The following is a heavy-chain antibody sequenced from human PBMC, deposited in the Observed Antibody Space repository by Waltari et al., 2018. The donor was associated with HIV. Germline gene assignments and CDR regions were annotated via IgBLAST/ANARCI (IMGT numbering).Heavy chain of an antibody. V-gene: IGHV1-18*01. CDR1: GYTLTSSG. D-gene: IGHD3-22*01. Sequence: QVQLVQSGAEVKKPGASVKVSCKASGYTLTSSGISWVRQASGQGLEWMGWISAYNGNTNYAQKLQGRVTMTTDTSTSTAYMELRSLRSDDTAVYYCARVGDYYDSSGYPSYWYFDLWGRGTLVTVSS. CDR3: ARVGDYYDSSGYPSYWYFDL. CDR2: ISAYNGNT. J-gene: IGHJ2*01.